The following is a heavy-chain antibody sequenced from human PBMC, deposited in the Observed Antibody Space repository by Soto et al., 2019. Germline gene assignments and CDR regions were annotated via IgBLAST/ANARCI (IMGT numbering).Heavy chain of an antibody. Sequence: QVQLVESGGGVVQPGRSLRLSCAASGFTFSSYGMHWVRQAPGKGLEWVAGISYDGSNKYYADSVKGRFTISRDKSKNPLYMQMNSLRAEDTAVYYCAKDSHGYSYGYVSYWGQGTLVTVSS. J-gene: IGHJ4*02. CDR3: AKDSHGYSYGYVSY. V-gene: IGHV3-30*18. CDR1: GFTFSSYG. CDR2: ISYDGSNK. D-gene: IGHD5-18*01.